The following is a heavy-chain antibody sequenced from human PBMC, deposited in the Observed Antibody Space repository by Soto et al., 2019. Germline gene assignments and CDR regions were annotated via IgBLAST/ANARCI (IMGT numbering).Heavy chain of an antibody. D-gene: IGHD2-15*01. CDR2: INTANGNT. V-gene: IGHV1-3*04. CDR1: GYTFNNNA. Sequence: ASVKVSCKASGYTFNNNAIHWVRHAPGKRLEWMGWINTANGNTKYSQKFQGRVTITRDTSASTAYMELSSLRSEDTAVYYCARDQGLCSGGSCWGYFDYWGQGTLVTVSS. CDR3: ARDQGLCSGGSCWGYFDY. J-gene: IGHJ4*02.